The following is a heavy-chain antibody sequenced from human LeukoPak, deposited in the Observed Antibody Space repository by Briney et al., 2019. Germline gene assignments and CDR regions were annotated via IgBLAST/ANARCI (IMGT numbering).Heavy chain of an antibody. Sequence: AGSLRRSCAASGFTFSSYWMHWVRQAPGKGLVWVSRINSDGSSTTYADSVKGRFTISRDNDKNTLYLQMSSLRAEDTAVYYCARGAWGSHDYWGEGTLVTVSS. CDR3: ARGAWGSHDY. V-gene: IGHV3-74*01. CDR2: INSDGSST. D-gene: IGHD7-27*01. J-gene: IGHJ4*02. CDR1: GFTFSSYW.